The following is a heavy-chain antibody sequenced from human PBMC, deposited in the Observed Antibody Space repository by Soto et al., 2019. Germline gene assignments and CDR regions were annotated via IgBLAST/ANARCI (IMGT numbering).Heavy chain of an antibody. J-gene: IGHJ5*02. CDR1: GYTFTSYG. CDR3: ATNYGYSIWFDP. V-gene: IGHV1-18*01. CDR2: ISAYKGNT. Sequence: QVQLVQSGAEVKNPGASVKVSCKASGYTFTSYGISWVRQAPGQGLEWMGWISAYKGNTNYAQKLQGRVTMTTDTYTSTAYMELGSLRSDDTAVYYCATNYGYSIWFDPWGQGTLVTVSS. D-gene: IGHD6-13*01.